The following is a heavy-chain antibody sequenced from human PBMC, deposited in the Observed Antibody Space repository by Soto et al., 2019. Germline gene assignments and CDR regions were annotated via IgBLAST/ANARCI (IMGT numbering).Heavy chain of an antibody. V-gene: IGHV4-59*08. J-gene: IGHJ2*01. CDR3: ARFNWYFDL. CDR2: IYYSGST. Sequence: QVQLQESGPGLVKPSETLSLTCTVSGGSISSYYWSWIRQPPGKGLEWIGYIYYSGSTNYNPSLTRRVTISVDTSKSQFSLKLSSVTAADTAVYYCARFNWYFDLWGRGTLVTVSS. CDR1: GGSISSYY.